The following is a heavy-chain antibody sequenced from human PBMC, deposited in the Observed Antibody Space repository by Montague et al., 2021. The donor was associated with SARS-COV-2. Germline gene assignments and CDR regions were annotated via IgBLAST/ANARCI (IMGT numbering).Heavy chain of an antibody. CDR1: DGSISSPNW. V-gene: IGHV4-4*02. CDR2: IHYTGNT. J-gene: IGHJ6*02. CDR3: TRGGTYHYGMVV. Sequence: SETLSLTCAVSDGSISSPNWWNWVRQPPGKGLEWIGEIHYTGNTNYNPSLKSRVTIFIDKSKNHRAQQLSAVTAADTAVYYCTRGGTYHYGMVVWGQGTTVAVSS. D-gene: IGHD3-16*01.